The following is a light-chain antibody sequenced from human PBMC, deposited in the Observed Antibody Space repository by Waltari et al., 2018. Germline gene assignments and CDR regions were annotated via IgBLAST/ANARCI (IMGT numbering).Light chain of an antibody. V-gene: IGKV3-20*01. CDR2: GAS. CDR1: ENVDSNE. Sequence: DIVLTQSPAPLSLSPGERATLSCKASENVDSNELAWYQLKPGQAPRLLVYGASTRATGIPDRFSGGGSGTDFSLIISSLEPEDSAIYYCQQYAGSPRTFGQGTRVEIK. J-gene: IGKJ1*01. CDR3: QQYAGSPRT.